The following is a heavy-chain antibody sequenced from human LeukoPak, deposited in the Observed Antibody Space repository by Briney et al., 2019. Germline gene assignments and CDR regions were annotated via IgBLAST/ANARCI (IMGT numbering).Heavy chain of an antibody. CDR1: GFSFSSYS. J-gene: IGHJ4*02. D-gene: IGHD5-18*01. CDR3: ARDPSGGRYSYGYGDY. Sequence: GGSLRLSCAASGFSFSSYSMNWVRQAPGKGLEWISYITGSSSLISYADSVKGRFTISRDNAKNSLYLQMNSLRDEDTAVYYFARDPSGGRYSYGYGDYWGQGTLVTVSS. V-gene: IGHV3-48*02. CDR2: ITGSSSLI.